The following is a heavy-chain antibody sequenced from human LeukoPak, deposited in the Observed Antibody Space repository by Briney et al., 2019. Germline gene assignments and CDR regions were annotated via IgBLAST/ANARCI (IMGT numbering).Heavy chain of an antibody. CDR1: GFTFSSYA. J-gene: IGHJ2*01. Sequence: GGSLRLSCAASGFTFSSYAMSWVRQAPGKGLEWVSALSGSGDDTYYADSVKGRFTISRDNSKNTLYLQMNSLRAEDTAVYYCAKRSPWYFDLWGRGTLVTVSS. V-gene: IGHV3-23*01. CDR3: AKRSPWYFDL. CDR2: LSGSGDDT.